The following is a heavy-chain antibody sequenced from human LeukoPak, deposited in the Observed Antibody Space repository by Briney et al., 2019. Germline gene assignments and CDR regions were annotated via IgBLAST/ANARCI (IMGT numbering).Heavy chain of an antibody. CDR1: GFTVSSNY. V-gene: IGHV3-53*05. Sequence: GGSLRLSCAASGFTVSSNYMSWVRQAPGKGLEWVSVIYSGGSTYYADSVKGRFTISRDNSKNTLYLQMNSLRAEDTAVYYCALLSSTGDMDVWGKGTTVTVSS. CDR3: ALLSSTGDMDV. D-gene: IGHD2-2*01. J-gene: IGHJ6*03. CDR2: IYSGGST.